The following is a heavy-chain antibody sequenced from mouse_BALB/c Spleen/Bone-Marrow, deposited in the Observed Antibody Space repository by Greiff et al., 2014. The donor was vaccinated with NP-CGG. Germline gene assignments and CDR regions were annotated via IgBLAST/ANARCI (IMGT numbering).Heavy chain of an antibody. Sequence: VQLQQSGAELVKPGASVKLSCTASGFNIKDTYMHWVKQRPEQGLEWIGRIDPANGNTKYDPKFQGKATITADTSSNTAYLQLSSLTSEDTAVYYCARYGNYLRYYGMDYWGQGTSVTVSS. CDR2: IDPANGNT. CDR3: ARYGNYLRYYGMDY. J-gene: IGHJ4*01. V-gene: IGHV14-3*02. D-gene: IGHD2-1*01. CDR1: GFNIKDTY.